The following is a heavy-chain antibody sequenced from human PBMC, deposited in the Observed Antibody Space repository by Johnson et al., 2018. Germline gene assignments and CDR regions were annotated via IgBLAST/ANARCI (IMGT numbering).Heavy chain of an antibody. J-gene: IGHJ6*02. CDR2: ISYDGSNK. CDR3: ARESVGATPRFRYYGMYV. Sequence: VQLLESGGGVVQPGRSLRLSCAASGFTFSSYGMHWVRQAPGKGLEWVAVISYDGSNKYYADSVKGRFTISRDNSKNTLYLQMNSLRAEDTAVYYCARESVGATPRFRYYGMYVWGQGTTVTVSS. CDR1: GFTFSSYG. D-gene: IGHD1-26*01. V-gene: IGHV3-30*03.